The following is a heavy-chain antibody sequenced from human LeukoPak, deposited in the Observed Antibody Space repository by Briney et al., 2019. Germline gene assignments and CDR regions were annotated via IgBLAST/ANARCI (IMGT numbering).Heavy chain of an antibody. CDR1: GVSISTYY. D-gene: IGHD3-3*01. CDR2: IYYSGST. Sequence: SETLSLTCSVSGVSISTYYWSWIRQPPGKGLEWIGYIYYSGSTNYNPSLKSRVTISVDTSKNQFSLKLSSVTAADTAVYYCARVQNDFWSGYLDYWGQGTLVTVSS. J-gene: IGHJ4*02. V-gene: IGHV4-59*01. CDR3: ARVQNDFWSGYLDY.